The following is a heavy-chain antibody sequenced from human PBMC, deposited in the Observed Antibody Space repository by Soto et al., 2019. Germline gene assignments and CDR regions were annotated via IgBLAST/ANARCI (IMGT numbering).Heavy chain of an antibody. CDR3: ARQGGAGQIDF. CDR2: IGSSSSVI. CDR1: GFTFNSYS. V-gene: IGHV3-48*01. J-gene: IGHJ4*02. D-gene: IGHD6-19*01. Sequence: EVQLAESGGGLVQPGGSVRLSCAASGFTFNSYSMNWIRQAPGRGLEWLSYIGSSSSVILYTDSVKDRSTISRDNAESSVSLQMNRLRVEDTAVYYCARQGGAGQIDFWGQGVQLTVSS.